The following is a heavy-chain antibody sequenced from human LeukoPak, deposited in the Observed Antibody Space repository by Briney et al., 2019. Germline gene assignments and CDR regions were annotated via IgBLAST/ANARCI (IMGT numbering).Heavy chain of an antibody. CDR1: GFTFIDYW. Sequence: PGGSLRLSCAASGFTFIDYWMSWVRQAPGKGLEWVANIKQDGSEKYVDSVKDRFTISRDNAKNSLYLQMNSLRAEDAAVYYCTRENWYIDYWGQGNLVTVSS. J-gene: IGHJ4*02. CDR3: TRENWYIDY. V-gene: IGHV3-7*01. CDR2: IKQDGSEK.